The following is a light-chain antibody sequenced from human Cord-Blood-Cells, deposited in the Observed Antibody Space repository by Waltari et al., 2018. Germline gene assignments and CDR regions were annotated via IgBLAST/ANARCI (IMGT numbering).Light chain of an antibody. CDR2: WAS. V-gene: IGKV4-1*01. CDR3: QQYYSTPLT. CDR1: QSVLYSSNNKNY. Sequence: IVMTQSPDCLAVSLGERATVNCKSTQSVLYSSNNKNYLTWYQQKPGQPPKLLIYWASTRESGVPDRFSGSGSGTDFTLTISSLQAEDVAVYYCQQYYSTPLTFGPGTKVDIK. J-gene: IGKJ3*01.